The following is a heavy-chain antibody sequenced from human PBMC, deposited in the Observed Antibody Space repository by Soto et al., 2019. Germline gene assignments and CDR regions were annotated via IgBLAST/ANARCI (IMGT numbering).Heavy chain of an antibody. J-gene: IGHJ4*02. D-gene: IGHD6-19*01. CDR1: GCTFTGYY. CDR2: INPSGGST. V-gene: IGHV1-46*01. Sequence: ASVKVSCKASGCTFTGYYMHWVRQAPGQGLEWMGWINPSGGSTSYAQKLQGRVTMTRDTSTSTVYMELSSLRSEGTAVYYCARDTYSSGWAYWGQGTLVTVSS. CDR3: ARDTYSSGWAY.